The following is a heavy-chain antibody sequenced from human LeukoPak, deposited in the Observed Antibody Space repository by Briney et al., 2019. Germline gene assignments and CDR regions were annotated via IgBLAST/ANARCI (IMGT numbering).Heavy chain of an antibody. CDR3: ARHETSGYSYGFWVY. J-gene: IGHJ4*02. CDR1: GGSISSYY. CDR2: IYYSGYT. Sequence: PSETLSLTCTVSGGSISSYYWSWIRQPPGKGLKWIGNIYYSGYTTYSPSLRSRVTISVDTSKNQFSLKLSSVTAADTAVYYCARHETSGYSYGFWVYWGQGTLVTVSS. D-gene: IGHD5-18*01. V-gene: IGHV4-59*08.